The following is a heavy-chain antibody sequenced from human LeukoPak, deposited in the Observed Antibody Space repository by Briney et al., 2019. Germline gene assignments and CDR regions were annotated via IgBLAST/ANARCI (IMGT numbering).Heavy chain of an antibody. J-gene: IGHJ3*02. Sequence: SETLSLTCTASGGSISSSSYYWGWIRQPPGKGLEWIGSIYYSGSTYYNPSLKSRVTISVDTSKNQFSLKLSSVTAADTAVYYCATPYSSSTAFDIWGQGTMVTVSS. CDR3: ATPYSSSTAFDI. CDR1: GGSISSSSYY. D-gene: IGHD6-6*01. V-gene: IGHV4-39*07. CDR2: IYYSGST.